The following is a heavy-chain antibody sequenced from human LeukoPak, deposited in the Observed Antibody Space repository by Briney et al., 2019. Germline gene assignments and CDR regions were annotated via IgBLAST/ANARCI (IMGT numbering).Heavy chain of an antibody. J-gene: IGHJ5*02. Sequence: GGSLRLSCAASGFTFSSYAVSWVRQAPGKGLEWVSAISGSGGSTYYADSVKGRFTISRDNSKNTLYLQMNSLRAEDTAVYYCAKDLGGSGANWFDPWGQGTLVTVSS. CDR3: AKDLGGSGANWFDP. D-gene: IGHD2-15*01. CDR1: GFTFSSYA. V-gene: IGHV3-23*01. CDR2: ISGSGGST.